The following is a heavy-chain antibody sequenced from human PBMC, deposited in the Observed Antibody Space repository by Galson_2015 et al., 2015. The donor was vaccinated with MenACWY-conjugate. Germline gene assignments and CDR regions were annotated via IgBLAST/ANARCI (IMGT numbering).Heavy chain of an antibody. CDR1: GFPFYSYW. CDR3: VRPIMAFVAVRSLDY. V-gene: IGHV3-7*01. D-gene: IGHD3-3*02. Sequence: SLRLSCAASGFPFYSYWMTWVRQAPGKGLEWVANIKPDGSEQYYGDSVRGRFTISRDNAKNSVFLQMNSLRPEDTAVYYCVRPIMAFVAVRSLDYRGQGTVVSVS. CDR2: IKPDGSEQ. J-gene: IGHJ4*02.